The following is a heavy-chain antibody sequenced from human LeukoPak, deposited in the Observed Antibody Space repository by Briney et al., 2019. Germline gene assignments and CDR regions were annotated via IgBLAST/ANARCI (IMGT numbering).Heavy chain of an antibody. Sequence: GASVKVSCKASGYTFTGYYMHWVRQAPGQGLEWMGRINPNSGGTKYAQKFQGRVNMTKDTSISTGYMELSRLRSDDTAVYYCARAPLGYNWFDPWGQGTLVTVSS. CDR3: ARAPLGYNWFDP. CDR1: GYTFTGYY. CDR2: INPNSGGT. J-gene: IGHJ5*02. V-gene: IGHV1-2*06. D-gene: IGHD3-10*01.